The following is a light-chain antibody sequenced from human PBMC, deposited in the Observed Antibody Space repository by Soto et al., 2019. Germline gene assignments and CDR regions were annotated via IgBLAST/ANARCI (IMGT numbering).Light chain of an antibody. CDR1: SSDVGGCNY. Sequence: QSALTQPPSASGSPGQSVTISCTGTSSDVGGCNYVSWYQQYPGRAPKLMIYEVTKRPSGVPDRFSGSKSGNTASLTVSGLQAEDEADYYCSSYAASNNFYFVFGGGTKVTXL. CDR2: EVT. CDR3: SSYAASNNFYFV. V-gene: IGLV2-8*01. J-gene: IGLJ3*02.